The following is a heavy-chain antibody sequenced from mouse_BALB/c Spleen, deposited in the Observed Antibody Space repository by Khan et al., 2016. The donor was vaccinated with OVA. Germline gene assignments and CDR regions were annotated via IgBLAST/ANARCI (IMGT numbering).Heavy chain of an antibody. D-gene: IGHD1-2*01. J-gene: IGHJ4*01. CDR3: ASPVITTAKWAMDY. V-gene: IGHV5-17*02. CDR2: ISSGSSTI. Sequence: EVELVESGGGLVQPGGSRKLSCAASGFTFSSFGMHWVRQAPEKGLEWVAYISSGSSTIYYADSVKGRFTISRDNPKNTLFLQMTSLRSEDTAMYYCASPVITTAKWAMDYWGQGTSVTVSS. CDR1: GFTFSSFG.